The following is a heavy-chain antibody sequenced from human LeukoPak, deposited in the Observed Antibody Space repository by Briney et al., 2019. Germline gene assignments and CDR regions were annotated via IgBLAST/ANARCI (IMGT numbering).Heavy chain of an antibody. V-gene: IGHV4-39*07. Sequence: SETLSLTCTVSGGSISSSSYYWGWIRQPPGKGLEWIGSIYYSGSTYYNPSLKSRVTISVDTSKNQFSLKLSSVTAADTALYYCARGSKLLWFGELLTHFDYWGQGTLVTVSS. CDR2: IYYSGST. D-gene: IGHD3-10*01. CDR3: ARGSKLLWFGELLTHFDY. J-gene: IGHJ4*02. CDR1: GGSISSSSYY.